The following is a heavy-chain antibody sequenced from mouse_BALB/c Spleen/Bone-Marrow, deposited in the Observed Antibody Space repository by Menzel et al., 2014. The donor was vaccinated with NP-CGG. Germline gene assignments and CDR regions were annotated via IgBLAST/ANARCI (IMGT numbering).Heavy chain of an antibody. CDR3: ARRSDYDYFDY. D-gene: IGHD2-4*01. J-gene: IGHJ2*01. V-gene: IGHV5-6*01. Sequence: EVQRVESGGGLVKPGGSLKLSCAASGFTFSNYGMSWVRQTPDKRLEWVATINSGGRYAFYPDSVKGRFTISRDNAKNSLYLQMSSLKSEDTAMYYCARRSDYDYFDYWGQGTTLTVSS. CDR2: INSGGRYA. CDR1: GFTFSNYG.